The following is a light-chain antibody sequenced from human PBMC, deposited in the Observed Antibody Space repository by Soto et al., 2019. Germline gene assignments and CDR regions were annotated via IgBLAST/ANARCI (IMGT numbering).Light chain of an antibody. V-gene: IGLV2-14*01. CDR1: SSEVGGYNY. CDR3: SSDATGSTDV. Sequence: QSALTQPASVSGSPGQSITISCTGTSSEVGGYNYVSWYQQHPGKAPKLMIYDVRDRPSVVSNRFSGSKSVNTASLTISGRQAEDEADYYCSSDATGSTDVFGTGTKLTVL. CDR2: DVR. J-gene: IGLJ1*01.